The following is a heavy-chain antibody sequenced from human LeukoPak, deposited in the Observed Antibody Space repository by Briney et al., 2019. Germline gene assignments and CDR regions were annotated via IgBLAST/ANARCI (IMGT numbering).Heavy chain of an antibody. CDR3: ARDRSEFDY. CDR2: IFHNGNS. V-gene: IGHV4-59*01. CDR1: GGSIRNYY. J-gene: IGHJ4*02. Sequence: SETLSLTCSVSGGSIRNYYWSWIRQPPGKGLEWIGFIFHNGNSNYNPSLKSRVSISIDTSKNQFSLRLSSVTAADTAVYYCARDRSEFDYWGQGTLVTVSS.